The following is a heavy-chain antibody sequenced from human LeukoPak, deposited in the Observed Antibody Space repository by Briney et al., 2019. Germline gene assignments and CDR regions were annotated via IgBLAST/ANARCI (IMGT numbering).Heavy chain of an antibody. CDR3: ARGRAVGYDILTGYLY. CDR2: ISAYNGNT. J-gene: IGHJ4*02. V-gene: IGHV1-18*01. CDR1: GYTFTSYG. D-gene: IGHD3-9*01. Sequence: GASVKVSCKAPGYTFTSYGISWVRQAPGQGLEWMGWISAYNGNTNYAQKLQGRVTMTTDTSTSTAYMELRSLRSDDTAVYYCARGRAVGYDILTGYLYWGQGTLVTVSS.